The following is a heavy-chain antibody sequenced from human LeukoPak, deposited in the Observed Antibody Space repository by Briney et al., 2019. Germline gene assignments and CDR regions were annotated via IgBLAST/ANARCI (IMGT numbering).Heavy chain of an antibody. CDR2: IIPIFGTA. CDR3: ARLPLRSIAVGYYGMDV. J-gene: IGHJ6*02. CDR1: GGTFSSYA. D-gene: IGHD6-6*01. Sequence: SVTVSCKASGGTFSSYAISWVRQAPGQGLEWMGGIIPIFGTANYAQKFQGRVTITADESTSTAYMGLSSLRSEDTAVYYCARLPLRSIAVGYYGMDVWGQGTTVTVSS. V-gene: IGHV1-69*13.